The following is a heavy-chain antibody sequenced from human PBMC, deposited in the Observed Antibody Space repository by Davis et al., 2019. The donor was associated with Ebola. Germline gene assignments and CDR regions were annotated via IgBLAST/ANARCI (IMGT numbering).Heavy chain of an antibody. CDR3: ANELRYFDWPFDY. CDR2: ISGSGGST. CDR1: GFTFRSYA. Sequence: GESLKISCAASGFTFRSYAMSWVRQAPGKGLEWVSAISGSGGSTYYADSVKGRFTISRDNSKNTLYLQMNSLRAEDTAVYYCANELRYFDWPFDYWGQGTLVTGSS. D-gene: IGHD3-9*01. V-gene: IGHV3-23*01. J-gene: IGHJ4*02.